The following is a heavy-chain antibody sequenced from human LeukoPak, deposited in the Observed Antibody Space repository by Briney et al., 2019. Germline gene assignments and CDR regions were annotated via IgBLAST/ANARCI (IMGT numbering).Heavy chain of an antibody. CDR2: IIPILGIA. CDR3: ARDQGDSSGWYWFGEVHGYYYYGMDV. J-gene: IGHJ6*02. CDR1: GGTFSSYA. Sequence: SVKVSCKASGGTFSSYAISWVRQAPGQGLEWMGRIIPILGIANYAQQFQGRVTITADKSTSTAYMELSSLRSEDTAVYYCARDQGDSSGWYWFGEVHGYYYYGMDVWGQGTTVTVSS. D-gene: IGHD6-19*01. V-gene: IGHV1-69*04.